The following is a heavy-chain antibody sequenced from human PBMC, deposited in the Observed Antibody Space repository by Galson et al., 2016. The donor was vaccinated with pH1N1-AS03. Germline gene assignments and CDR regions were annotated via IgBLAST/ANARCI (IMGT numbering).Heavy chain of an antibody. CDR1: GFSLATSGVG. CDR3: TRSRYYNTNLYYFDY. Sequence: PALVKPTQTLTPTCAFSGFSLATSGVGVGWIRPPPGKALEWLALIYWDDDKLYNPSLKSRLTVTKDTSKNLVVLTLTDMDPVDTATYFCTRSRYYNTNLYYFDYWGQGTLVTVSS. CDR2: IYWDDDK. J-gene: IGHJ4*02. V-gene: IGHV2-5*02. D-gene: IGHD2/OR15-2a*01.